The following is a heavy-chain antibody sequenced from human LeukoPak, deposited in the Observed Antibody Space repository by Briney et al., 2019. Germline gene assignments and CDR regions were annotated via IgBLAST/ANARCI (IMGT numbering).Heavy chain of an antibody. Sequence: GGSLRLSCAASGFTFSSYAMSWVRQAPGKGLEWVSAISGSGGSTYYADSVKGRFTISRDNSKNTLYLQMNSLRAEDTAVYYCARDLRGNSGYDSGFDYWGQGTLVTVSS. CDR3: ARDLRGNSGYDSGFDY. CDR2: ISGSGGST. D-gene: IGHD5-12*01. CDR1: GFTFSSYA. J-gene: IGHJ4*02. V-gene: IGHV3-23*01.